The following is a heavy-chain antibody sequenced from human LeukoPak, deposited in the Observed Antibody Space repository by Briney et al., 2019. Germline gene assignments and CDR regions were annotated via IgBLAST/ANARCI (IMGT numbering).Heavy chain of an antibody. D-gene: IGHD5-12*01. V-gene: IGHV1-8*01. CDR2: MNPNSGNT. CDR1: GYTFTSYD. J-gene: IGHJ4*02. Sequence: ASVKVSCKASGYTFTSYDINWVQQATGQGLEWMGWMNPNSGNTGYAQKFQGRVTMTRNTSISTAYMELSSLRSEDTAVYYCASWEGGYTIRSHDYWGQGTLVTVSS. CDR3: ASWEGGYTIRSHDY.